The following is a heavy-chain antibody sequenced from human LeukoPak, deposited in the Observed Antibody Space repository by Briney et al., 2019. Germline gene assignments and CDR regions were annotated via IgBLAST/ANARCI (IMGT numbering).Heavy chain of an antibody. Sequence: SETLSRTCTVSGGSISSSNYYWGWIRQPPGKGLEWIGSIYYSGSTYYNPSLKSRVTISVDTSKNQFSLKLSSVTAADTAVYYCARLQGIAVAWGQGTLVTVSS. D-gene: IGHD6-19*01. J-gene: IGHJ5*02. V-gene: IGHV4-39*01. CDR2: IYYSGST. CDR3: ARLQGIAVA. CDR1: GGSISSSNYY.